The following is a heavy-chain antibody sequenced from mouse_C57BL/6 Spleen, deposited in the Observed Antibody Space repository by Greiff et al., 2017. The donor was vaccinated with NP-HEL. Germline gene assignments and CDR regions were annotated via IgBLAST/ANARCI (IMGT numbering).Heavy chain of an antibody. CDR3: ARAPGTRAGYDFDY. J-gene: IGHJ2*01. CDR2: IYPGSGST. D-gene: IGHD1-2*01. CDR1: GYTFTSYW. V-gene: IGHV1-55*01. Sequence: VQLQQPGAELVKPGASVKMSCKASGYTFTSYWITWVKQRPGQGLEWIGDIYPGSGSTNYNEKFKSKATLTVDTSSRTAYMQLSSLTSEDSAVYYCARAPGTRAGYDFDYWGQGTTLTVSS.